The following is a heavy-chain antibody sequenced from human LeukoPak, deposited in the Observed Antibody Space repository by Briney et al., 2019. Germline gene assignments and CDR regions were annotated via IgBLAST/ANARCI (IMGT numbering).Heavy chain of an antibody. J-gene: IGHJ4*02. CDR3: ARDGDYYGSGNFDY. CDR2: ISAYNGNT. D-gene: IGHD3-10*01. CDR1: GYTFTSYG. Sequence: GASVKASCKASGYTFTSYGISWVRQAPGQGLERMGWISAYNGNTNYAQKLQGRVTITRDTSISTAYMELSSLRSEDTAVYYCARDGDYYGSGNFDYWGQGTLVTVSS. V-gene: IGHV1-18*01.